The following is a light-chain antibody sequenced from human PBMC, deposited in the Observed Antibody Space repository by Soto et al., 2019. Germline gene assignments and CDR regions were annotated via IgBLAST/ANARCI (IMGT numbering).Light chain of an antibody. CDR3: QQRTDWRYT. Sequence: EIVLTQSPGTLSLSPGERATLSCRASQSVSSSYLAWYQQKPGQAPRLLIYDASKRATGIPTRFSGSGSGTDFTLTISSLEPEDFAVYYCQQRTDWRYTFGQGTRLEIK. CDR1: QSVSSSY. CDR2: DAS. J-gene: IGKJ5*01. V-gene: IGKV3D-20*02.